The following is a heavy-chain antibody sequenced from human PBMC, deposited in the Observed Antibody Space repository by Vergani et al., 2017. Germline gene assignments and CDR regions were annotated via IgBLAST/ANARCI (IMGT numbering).Heavy chain of an antibody. J-gene: IGHJ3*02. CDR1: GGSISNYY. CDR3: ARDRYSNSWYGAFDI. Sequence: QVQLQESGPGLVRPSETLSLLCTVSGGSISNYYWNWIRQPPGEGLDWVGYIYNSGSTNYNPSLKSRVTISVDTSKNQFSLNLSSVTGADTAVYYCARDRYSNSWYGAFDIWGQGTMVTVSS. D-gene: IGHD6-13*01. CDR2: IYNSGST. V-gene: IGHV4-59*01.